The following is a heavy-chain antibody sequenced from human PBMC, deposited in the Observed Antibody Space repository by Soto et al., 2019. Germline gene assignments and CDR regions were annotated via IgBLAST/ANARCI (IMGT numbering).Heavy chain of an antibody. J-gene: IGHJ4*02. D-gene: IGHD2-15*01. Sequence: SETLSLTCAVYCGSFSGYYWPWIRQPPGKGLEWIGGINHRGSTNYNPSLKSRVTISVDTSKNQFSLKLSSVTAADTAVYYCARDPSTVVAVFDYWGQGTLVTVSS. V-gene: IGHV4-34*01. CDR3: ARDPSTVVAVFDY. CDR2: INHRGST. CDR1: CGSFSGYY.